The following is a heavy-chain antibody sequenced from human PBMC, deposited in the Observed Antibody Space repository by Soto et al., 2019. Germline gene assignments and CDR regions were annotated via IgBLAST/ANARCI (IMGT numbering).Heavy chain of an antibody. CDR1: GGSFSCYY. V-gene: IGHV4-34*01. CDR3: VRVPPDDYGSGSYPYFDY. CDR2: INHSGST. D-gene: IGHD3-10*01. Sequence: QVQLQQWGAGLLKPSENLSLTCAVYGGSFSCYYWSWIRQHPGKGLEWIGEINHSGSTNYNPSLKSRVTISVATSKDQFSLKRSSVSAADTAVYYCVRVPPDDYGSGSYPYFDYWGQGTLVTV. J-gene: IGHJ4*02.